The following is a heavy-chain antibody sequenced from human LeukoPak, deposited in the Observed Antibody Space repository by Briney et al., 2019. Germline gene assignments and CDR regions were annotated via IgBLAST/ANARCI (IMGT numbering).Heavy chain of an antibody. CDR1: SRYW. V-gene: IGHV4-39*07. CDR2: IYYSGST. J-gene: IGHJ5*02. CDR3: ARVGYSSGWYLDWFDP. D-gene: IGHD6-19*01. Sequence: SRYWLNWVRQPPGKGLEWIGSIYYSGSTYYNPSLKSRVTISVDTSKNQFSLKLSSVTAADTAVYYCARVGYSSGWYLDWFDPWGQGTLVTVSS.